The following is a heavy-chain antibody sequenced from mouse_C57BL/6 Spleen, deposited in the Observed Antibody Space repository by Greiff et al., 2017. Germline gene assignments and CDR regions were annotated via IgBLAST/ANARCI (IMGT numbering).Heavy chain of an antibody. J-gene: IGHJ4*01. Sequence: EVMLVESGGGLVQPGGSLKLSCAASGFTFSDYYMYWVRQTPEKRLEWVAYISNGGGSTYYPDTVKGRFTISRDNAKNTLYLQMSRLKSEDTAMYYCARPGYDSPMDYWGQGTSVTVSS. CDR2: ISNGGGST. CDR1: GFTFSDYY. CDR3: ARPGYDSPMDY. D-gene: IGHD2-4*01. V-gene: IGHV5-12*01.